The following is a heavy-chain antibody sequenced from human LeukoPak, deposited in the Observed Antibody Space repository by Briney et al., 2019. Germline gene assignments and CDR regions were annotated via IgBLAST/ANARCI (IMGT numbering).Heavy chain of an antibody. D-gene: IGHD2-2*01. CDR2: ISYSGST. CDR1: GGSISSYY. V-gene: IGHV4-59*12. CDR3: ARDRRPQLLFGGRNYYYYMDV. Sequence: SETLSLTCTVSGGSISSYYWSWIRQPPGKGLEWIGYISYSGSTNYNPSLKSRVTISVDTSRNQFSLKLRSVTAADTAVYYCARDRRPQLLFGGRNYYYYMDVWGKGTTVTVSS. J-gene: IGHJ6*03.